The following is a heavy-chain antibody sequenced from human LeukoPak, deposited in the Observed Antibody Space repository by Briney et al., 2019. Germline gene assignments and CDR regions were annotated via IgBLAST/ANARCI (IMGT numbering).Heavy chain of an antibody. CDR1: GGSISSSSYY. J-gene: IGHJ3*02. CDR3: ARESSDDWLLLTENDDDAFDI. V-gene: IGHV4-39*02. CDR2: IYYSGST. D-gene: IGHD3-9*01. Sequence: SETLSLTCTVSGGSISSSSYYWGWIRQPPGKGLKWIGSIYYSGSTYYNPSLKSRVTISVDTSKNQFSLQLNSVTPEDTAVYYCARESSDDWLLLTENDDDAFDIWGQGTMVTVSS.